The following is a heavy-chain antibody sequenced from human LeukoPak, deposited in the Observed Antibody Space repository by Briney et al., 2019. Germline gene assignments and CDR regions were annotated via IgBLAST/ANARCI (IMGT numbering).Heavy chain of an antibody. J-gene: IGHJ2*01. CDR2: IYSGGST. CDR3: ARDGGYGSYVSPSNWYFDL. CDR1: GFTVSNNY. Sequence: PGGSLRLSCAASGFTVSNNYMNWVRQAPGKGLEWVSVIYSGGSTDYADSVKGRFTISRDNSKNTLHLQMNNLRAEDTAVYYCARDGGYGSYVSPSNWYFDLWGRGTLVTVSS. D-gene: IGHD1-26*01. V-gene: IGHV3-53*01.